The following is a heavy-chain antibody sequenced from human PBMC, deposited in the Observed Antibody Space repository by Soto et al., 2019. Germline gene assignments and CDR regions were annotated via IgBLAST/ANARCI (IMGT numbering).Heavy chain of an antibody. CDR2: ISAYNGNT. V-gene: IGHV1-18*04. J-gene: IGHJ4*02. CDR3: ARGGSSSSTGFDF. CDR1: HYTFTSYG. D-gene: IGHD6-6*01. Sequence: ASVKVSCKASHYTFTSYGVTWVRQAPGQGLEWMGWISAYNGNTNYAQELQGRVTMTTDTSTTTAYMELRSLRSDDTAVYYCARGGSSSSTGFDFWGQGTLVTVS.